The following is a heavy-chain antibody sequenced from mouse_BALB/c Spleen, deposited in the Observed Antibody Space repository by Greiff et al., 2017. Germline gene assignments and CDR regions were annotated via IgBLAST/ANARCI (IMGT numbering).Heavy chain of an antibody. CDR3: ARPSAL. CDR2: INPGSGGT. V-gene: IGHV1-54*01. D-gene: IGHD6-1*01. CDR1: GYAFTNYL. Sequence: QVQLKQSGAELVRPGTSVKVSCKASGYAFTNYLIEWVKQRPGQGLEWIGVINPGSGGTNYNEKFKGKATLTADKSSSTAYMQLSSLTSDDSAVYFCARPSALGGQGTLVTVSA. J-gene: IGHJ3*01.